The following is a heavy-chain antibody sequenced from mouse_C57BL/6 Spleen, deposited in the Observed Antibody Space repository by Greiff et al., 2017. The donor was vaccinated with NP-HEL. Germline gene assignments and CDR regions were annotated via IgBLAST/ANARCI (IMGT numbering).Heavy chain of an antibody. V-gene: IGHV1-76*01. CDR1: GYTFTDYY. Sequence: VQLQQSGAELVRPGASVKLSCKASGYTFTDYYINWVKQRPGQGLEWIARIYPGSGNTYYNEKFKGKATLTAEKSSSTAYMQLSSLTSEDSAVYFCARLYYDYDEAYWGQGTLVTVSA. CDR2: IYPGSGNT. CDR3: ARLYYDYDEAY. D-gene: IGHD2-4*01. J-gene: IGHJ3*01.